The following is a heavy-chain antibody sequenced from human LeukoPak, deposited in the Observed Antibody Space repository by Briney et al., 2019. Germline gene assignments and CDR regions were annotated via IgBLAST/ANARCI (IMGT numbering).Heavy chain of an antibody. V-gene: IGHV4-34*01. J-gene: IGHJ4*02. Sequence: SETLSLTCAVYGGSFSGYYWSWIRQPPGKGLEWIGEINHSGSPNYNPSLKSRVTISVDTSKNQFSLKLSSVTAADTAVYYCAGISSSPYDYWGQGTLVTVSS. CDR3: AGISSSPYDY. D-gene: IGHD6-13*01. CDR1: GGSFSGYY. CDR2: INHSGSP.